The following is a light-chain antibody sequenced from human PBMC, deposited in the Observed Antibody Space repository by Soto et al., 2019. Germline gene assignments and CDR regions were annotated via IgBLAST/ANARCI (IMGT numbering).Light chain of an antibody. CDR3: QQYDNSIT. Sequence: EIVLTQSPGTLSLSPGETATLSCRASQSVSSNNLAWYHQKPGQTPSLLIYGASTRATGIPDRFSGSGSGTDFTLTISRLEPEDFTVYYCQQYDNSITCGQGTRLEIE. CDR2: GAS. J-gene: IGKJ5*01. V-gene: IGKV3-20*01. CDR1: QSVSSNN.